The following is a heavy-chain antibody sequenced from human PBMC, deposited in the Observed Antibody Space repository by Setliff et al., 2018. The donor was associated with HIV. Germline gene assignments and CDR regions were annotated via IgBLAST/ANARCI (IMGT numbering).Heavy chain of an antibody. CDR1: GYTFTDYY. J-gene: IGHJ6*03. CDR3: ARGTTATDYYYYMDV. V-gene: IGHV1-69-2*01. D-gene: IGHD4-17*01. CDR2: VEPQHGET. Sequence: ASVKVSCKASGYTFTDYYMHWVQQAPGKGLEWMGRVEPQHGETIFARKFQGRVTITADTSTDTAYMELSSLRSEDTAVYFCARGTTATDYYYYMDVWGKGTSVTVSS.